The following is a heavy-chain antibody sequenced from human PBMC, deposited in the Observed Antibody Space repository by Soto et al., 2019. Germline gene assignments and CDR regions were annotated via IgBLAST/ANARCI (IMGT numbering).Heavy chain of an antibody. V-gene: IGHV3-23*01. CDR1: GFSFSSYA. Sequence: LRLSCAASGFSFSSYAMNWVRQAPGKGLEWVSTISGSADSTYYADSVKGRFTISRDNSKNTVDLQMNSLRADDTAVYYCAKGTIGYCSRTSCLYYFDYWGQGTLVTVSS. CDR2: ISGSADST. CDR3: AKGTIGYCSRTSCLYYFDY. D-gene: IGHD2-2*01. J-gene: IGHJ4*02.